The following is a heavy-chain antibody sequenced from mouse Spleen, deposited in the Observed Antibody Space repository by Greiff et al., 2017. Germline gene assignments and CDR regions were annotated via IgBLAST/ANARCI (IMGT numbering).Heavy chain of an antibody. J-gene: IGHJ4*01. CDR1: GYTFTSYW. D-gene: IGHD2-14*01. V-gene: IGHV1-59*01. Sequence: QVQLKQSGAELVRPGTSVKLSCKASGYTFTSYWMHWVKQRPGQGLEWIGVIDPSDSYTNYNQKFKGKATLTVDTSSSTAYMQLSSLTSEDSAVYYCARYYRYAMDYWGQGTSVTVSS. CDR3: ARYYRYAMDY. CDR2: IDPSDSYT.